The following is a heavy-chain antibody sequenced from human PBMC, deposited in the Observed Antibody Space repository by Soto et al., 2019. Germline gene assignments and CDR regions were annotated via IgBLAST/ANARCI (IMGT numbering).Heavy chain of an antibody. CDR1: GGSISSGGYY. CDR2: IYYSGST. D-gene: IGHD4-17*01. J-gene: IGHJ5*02. Sequence: SETLSLTCTVSGGSISSGGYYWSWIRQHPGKGLEWIGYIYYSGSTYYNPSLKSRVTISVDTSKNQFSLKLSSVTAADTAVYYCAGDTGSTQNWFDPWGQGTLVTVSS. CDR3: AGDTGSTQNWFDP. V-gene: IGHV4-31*03.